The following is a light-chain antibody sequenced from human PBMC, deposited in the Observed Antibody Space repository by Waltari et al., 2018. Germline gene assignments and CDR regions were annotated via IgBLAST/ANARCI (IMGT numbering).Light chain of an antibody. CDR1: RLGDKY. J-gene: IGLJ2*01. V-gene: IGLV3-1*01. CDR3: QAWDSGIVI. CDR2: QDT. Sequence: SYELTQPPSVSVSPGQTASITCSGDRLGDKYACWYQKKPGQSPVLVIYQDTKRPSGIPERFSGSNSGNTATLTISGTQAMDEADYYCQAWDSGIVIFGGGTKLTVL.